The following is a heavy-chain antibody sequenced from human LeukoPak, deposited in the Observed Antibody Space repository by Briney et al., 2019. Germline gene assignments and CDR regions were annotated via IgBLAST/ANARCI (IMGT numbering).Heavy chain of an antibody. CDR3: AKGGVFSRYDY. J-gene: IGHJ4*02. D-gene: IGHD3-16*01. CDR1: GFTFSSYW. Sequence: GGSLRLSCAASGFTFSSYWMHWVRQAPGKGLVWVSRINSDGSSTSYADSVKGRFTISRDNSKNTLYLEMNSLRAEDTALYYCAKGGVFSRYDYWGQGTLVTVSS. V-gene: IGHV3-74*01. CDR2: INSDGSST.